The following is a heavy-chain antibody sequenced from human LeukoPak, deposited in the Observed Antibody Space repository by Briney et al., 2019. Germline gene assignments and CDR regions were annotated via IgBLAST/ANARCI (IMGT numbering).Heavy chain of an antibody. D-gene: IGHD3-10*01. CDR3: ARGPGDNWR. CDR2: IYYSGST. CDR1: GGSISSYY. Sequence: PSETLSLTCTVSGGSISSYYWSWIRQPPGKGLEWIGYIYYSGSTNYNPSLMSRVTISVDTSKNQFSLKLSSVTAADTAVYYCARGPGDNWRWGQGTLVTVSS. J-gene: IGHJ4*02. V-gene: IGHV4-59*01.